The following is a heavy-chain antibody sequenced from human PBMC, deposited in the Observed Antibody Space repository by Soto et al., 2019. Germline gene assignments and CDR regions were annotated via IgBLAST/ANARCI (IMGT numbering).Heavy chain of an antibody. D-gene: IGHD5-12*01. CDR2: IFSSGST. J-gene: IGHJ4*02. V-gene: IGHV4-4*07. Sequence: SETLYLTCTVSGGSINTFYWSWVRQPDGKGLEWIGRIFSSGSTSFNPSLESRVAMSVDTSKNHFSLNLSSVTAADMAVYYCAREGSYSAYNFAHGIQLWSFDFWGQGALVTVSS. CDR1: GGSINTFY. CDR3: AREGSYSAYNFAHGIQLWSFDF.